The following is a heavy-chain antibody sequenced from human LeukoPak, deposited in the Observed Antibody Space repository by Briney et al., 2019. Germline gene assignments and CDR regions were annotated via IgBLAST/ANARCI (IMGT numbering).Heavy chain of an antibody. CDR3: ARLRYSSGWFYYMDV. V-gene: IGHV4-61*02. J-gene: IGHJ6*03. CDR2: ISTSGST. Sequence: SETLSLTCTVSGGSITSGSYFWSWIRQPAGKGLEWIGRISTSGSTNYNPSLKSRVTISVDTSNKHFSLQLSSLTAADTAVYYCARLRYSSGWFYYMDVWGKGTTVTISS. D-gene: IGHD6-19*01. CDR1: GGSITSGSYF.